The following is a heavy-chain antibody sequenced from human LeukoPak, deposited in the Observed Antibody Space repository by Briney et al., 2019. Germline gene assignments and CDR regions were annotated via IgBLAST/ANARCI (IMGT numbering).Heavy chain of an antibody. CDR1: GFTFTSSA. J-gene: IGHJ5*02. D-gene: IGHD3-22*01. V-gene: IGHV1-58*02. Sequence: SVKGSCKASGFTFTSSAMQWVRQARGQRLEWIGWIVVGSGNTNYAQKFQERVTITRDMSTSTAYMELSSLRSEDTAVYYCAAFQMDYYDSLGRFDPWGQGTLVTVSS. CDR2: IVVGSGNT. CDR3: AAFQMDYYDSLGRFDP.